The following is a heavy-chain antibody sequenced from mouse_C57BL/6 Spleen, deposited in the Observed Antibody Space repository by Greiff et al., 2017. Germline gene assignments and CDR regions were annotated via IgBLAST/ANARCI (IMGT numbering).Heavy chain of an antibody. CDR2: IYPGDGDT. D-gene: IGHD2-1*01. V-gene: IGHV1-80*01. CDR3: ARGIYGNYFYYYAMDY. Sequence: QVQLQQSGAELVKPGASVKISCKASGYAFSSYWMNWVKQRPGKGLEWIGQIYPGDGDTNYNGKFKGKATLTADKSSSTAYMQLSSLTSEDSAVYFCARGIYGNYFYYYAMDYWGQGTSVTVSS. J-gene: IGHJ4*01. CDR1: GYAFSSYW.